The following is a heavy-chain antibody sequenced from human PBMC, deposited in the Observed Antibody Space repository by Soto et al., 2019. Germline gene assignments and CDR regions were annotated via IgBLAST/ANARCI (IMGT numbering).Heavy chain of an antibody. Sequence: SETLSLTCTVSGGSISSYYWSWIRQPPGKGLEWIGYIYYSGSTNYNPSLKSRVTISVDTSKNQFSLKLSSVTAADTAVYYCARGYSSSWSRYYYYYYGMDVWRQVTTVTVSS. D-gene: IGHD6-13*01. CDR2: IYYSGST. CDR3: ARGYSSSWSRYYYYYYGMDV. J-gene: IGHJ6*02. CDR1: GGSISSYY. V-gene: IGHV4-59*01.